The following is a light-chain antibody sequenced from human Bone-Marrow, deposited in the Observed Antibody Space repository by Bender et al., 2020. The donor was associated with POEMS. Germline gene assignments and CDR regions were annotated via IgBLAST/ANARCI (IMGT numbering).Light chain of an antibody. CDR3: SSYTTSGTRV. CDR2: AVS. Sequence: QSALTQPASVSGSPGQSITISCTGAGNDVGGYNYVSWYQQHPGKTPKLMIYAVSNRPSGVSNRFSGSKSANTASLTISGLQAEDEADYYCSSYTTSGTRVFGGGTKLTVL. CDR1: GNDVGGYNY. V-gene: IGLV2-14*03. J-gene: IGLJ3*02.